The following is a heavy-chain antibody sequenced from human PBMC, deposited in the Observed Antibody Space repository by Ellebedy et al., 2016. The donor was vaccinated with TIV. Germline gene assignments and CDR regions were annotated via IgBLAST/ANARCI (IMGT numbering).Heavy chain of an antibody. J-gene: IGHJ6*02. V-gene: IGHV1-2*02. CDR1: GYTFTGYY. CDR2: INPYSAVT. Sequence: ASVKVSCKASGYTFTGYYMHWVRQAPGQGLEWMGWINPYSAVTKYAENFQGRMTMTRETSINTAHMELTRLTSDHTAVYYCARGSRTGFYNGLDVWGQGTTVSVSS. CDR3: ARGSRTGFYNGLDV.